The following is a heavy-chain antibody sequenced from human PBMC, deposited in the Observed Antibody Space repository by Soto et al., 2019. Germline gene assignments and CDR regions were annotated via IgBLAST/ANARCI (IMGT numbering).Heavy chain of an antibody. V-gene: IGHV4-31*03. Sequence: QVQLQESGPGLVKPSQTLSLTCTVSGDSINRGAYYWSWIRQHPGKGLEWIGYVYSSGSTFYTPSLAGRLTISIDASKNQFSLRLNSVTAADTAVYYFAREGYTYPRIDPWGQGILVTVSS. J-gene: IGHJ5*02. D-gene: IGHD5-18*01. CDR2: VYSSGST. CDR1: GDSINRGAYY. CDR3: AREGYTYPRIDP.